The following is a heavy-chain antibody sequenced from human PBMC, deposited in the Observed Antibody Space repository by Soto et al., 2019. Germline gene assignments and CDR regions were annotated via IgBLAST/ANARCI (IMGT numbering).Heavy chain of an antibody. V-gene: IGHV1-69*01. Sequence: QVQLVQSGAEVKKPGSSVKVSCKASGGTFSSYAISWVRQAPGQGLEWMGGIIPISGTANYAQKFQCRVTITADESTSTADMELSSLRSEDTAVYYWARSQGSSTSLEIYYYYYYGMDVCGQGTTVTVSS. CDR1: GGTFSSYA. D-gene: IGHD2-2*01. CDR2: IIPISGTA. J-gene: IGHJ6*02. CDR3: ARSQGSSTSLEIYYYYYYGMDV.